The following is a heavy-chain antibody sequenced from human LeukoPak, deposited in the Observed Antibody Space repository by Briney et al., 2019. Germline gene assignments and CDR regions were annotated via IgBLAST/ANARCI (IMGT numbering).Heavy chain of an antibody. Sequence: GGSLRLSCSASGFTFSNFGINWVRQAPGKGLEWVSCMDRHTNIYYADSVRRRFTISGDTAKTSVYLQMNSLTVEDTAVYYCVGDPTTNRFQYFQFWGQGALVTVSS. CDR1: GFTFSNFG. D-gene: IGHD1-14*01. CDR2: MDRHTNI. J-gene: IGHJ4*02. CDR3: VGDPTTNRFQYFQF. V-gene: IGHV3-21*01.